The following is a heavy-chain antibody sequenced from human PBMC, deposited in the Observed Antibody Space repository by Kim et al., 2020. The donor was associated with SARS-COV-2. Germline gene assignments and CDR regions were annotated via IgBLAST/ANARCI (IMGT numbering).Heavy chain of an antibody. CDR3: AKDMGYSYGLIYYYYYGMDV. V-gene: IGHV3-23*01. Sequence: RFTISRDNSKSTLYLEMNSLRAEDTAVYYCAKDMGYSYGLIYYYYYGMDVWGQGTTVTVSS. J-gene: IGHJ6*02. D-gene: IGHD5-18*01.